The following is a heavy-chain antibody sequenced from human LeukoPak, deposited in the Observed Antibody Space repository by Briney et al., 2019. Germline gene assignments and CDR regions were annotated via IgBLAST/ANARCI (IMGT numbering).Heavy chain of an antibody. CDR1: GFIFSSYA. Sequence: TGGSLRLSCAASGFIFSSYAMSWVRQAPGKGLEWVSAISGSGGSTYYADSVKGRFTISRDNSKNTLYLQMNSLRAEDTAVYYCAKDYVWGSYRPDYFDYWGQGTLVTVSS. CDR2: ISGSGGST. V-gene: IGHV3-23*01. D-gene: IGHD3-16*02. J-gene: IGHJ4*02. CDR3: AKDYVWGSYRPDYFDY.